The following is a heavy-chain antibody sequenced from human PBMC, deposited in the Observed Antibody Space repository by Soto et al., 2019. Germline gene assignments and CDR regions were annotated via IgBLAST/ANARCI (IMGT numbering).Heavy chain of an antibody. CDR1: GGSINSGDYY. CDR2: IYYSGST. D-gene: IGHD2-8*02. CDR3: ARDKITGLFDY. V-gene: IGHV4-31*03. J-gene: IGHJ4*02. Sequence: ASETLSLTCTVSGGSINSGDYYWSWIRQHPGKGLEWIGYIYYSGSTYYNPSLKSRATISVDTSKNQFSLKLSSVTAADTAVYYCARDKITGLFDYWGQGTLVTVS.